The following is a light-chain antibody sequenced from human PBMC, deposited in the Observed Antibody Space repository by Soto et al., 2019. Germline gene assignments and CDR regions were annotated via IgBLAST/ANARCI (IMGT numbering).Light chain of an antibody. V-gene: IGKV3-20*01. CDR3: QQYGGAPRT. CDR1: QSVTSNY. Sequence: EIVLTQSPGTLSLSPGEKATLSCRASQSVTSNYLAWYQQKPGQAPRLLIYGASSRATGIPDRFSGSGSGTDFTLTISRLEPEDFAVYYCQQYGGAPRTFGEGTKVET. CDR2: GAS. J-gene: IGKJ4*02.